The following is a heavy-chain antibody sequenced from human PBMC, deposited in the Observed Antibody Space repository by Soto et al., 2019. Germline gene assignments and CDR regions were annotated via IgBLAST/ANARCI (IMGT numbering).Heavy chain of an antibody. J-gene: IGHJ4*02. CDR2: IAESGGGA. V-gene: IGHV3-23*01. D-gene: IGHD5-12*01. Sequence: PGGSLRLSCAASGFTFSSQPMSWVRQAPGKGLEWVAAIAESGGGAAYVGSVEGRFTISRDNVKNMLYLQMNSLRVEDTAVYYCAKWSGYGDEWGQGTLVTVSS. CDR3: AKWSGYGDE. CDR1: GFTFSSQP.